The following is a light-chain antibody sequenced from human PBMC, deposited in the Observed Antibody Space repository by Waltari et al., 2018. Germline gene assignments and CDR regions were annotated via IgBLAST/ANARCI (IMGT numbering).Light chain of an antibody. V-gene: IGLV1-51*01. Sequence: QSALTQPPSVSAAPGQKVTISCSGSTSNIGNNYVSWYQHLPGTAPKLLIYGNNKRPSGIPDLFSGSKSGTSATLGITGLQTGDEGDYYCGTWDGSARVFGGGTKLTVL. J-gene: IGLJ3*02. CDR2: GNN. CDR3: GTWDGSARV. CDR1: TSNIGNNY.